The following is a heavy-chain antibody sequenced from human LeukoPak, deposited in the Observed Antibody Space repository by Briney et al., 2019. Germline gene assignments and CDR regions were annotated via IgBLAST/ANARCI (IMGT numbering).Heavy chain of an antibody. J-gene: IGHJ4*02. V-gene: IGHV3-48*03. Sequence: GGALRLSCAASGFTFSAHEMIGVGQAPGRGREWISYITSSGTTIYYADSAKGRFTISRDNAKNSLYLQMTSLRAEDTAVYYCARGTFFWSGYSKEIDSWGQGTLVTVSS. D-gene: IGHD3-3*01. CDR3: ARGTFFWSGYSKEIDS. CDR2: ITSSGTTI. CDR1: GFTFSAHE.